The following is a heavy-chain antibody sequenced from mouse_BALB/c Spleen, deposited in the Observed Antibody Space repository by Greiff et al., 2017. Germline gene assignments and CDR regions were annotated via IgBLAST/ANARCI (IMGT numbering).Heavy chain of an antibody. Sequence: VKLQESGAELVRPGSSVKISCKASGYAFSSYWMNWVKQRPGQGLEWIGQIYPGDGDTNYNGKFKGKATLTADKSSSTAYMQLSSLTSEDSAVYFCARGGGSSYLYAMDYWGQGTSVTVSS. D-gene: IGHD1-1*01. CDR1: GYAFSSYW. CDR3: ARGGGSSYLYAMDY. CDR2: IYPGDGDT. V-gene: IGHV1-80*01. J-gene: IGHJ4*01.